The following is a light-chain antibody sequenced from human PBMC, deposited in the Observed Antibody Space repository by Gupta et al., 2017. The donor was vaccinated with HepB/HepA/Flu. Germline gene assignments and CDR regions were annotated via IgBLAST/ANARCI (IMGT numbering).Light chain of an antibody. V-gene: IGKV1-33*01. Sequence: DIQMTQSPSSLSASVGDRVTITCQASQDISNYLNWYQQKPGKAPKLLIYDASNLETGVPSRFSGSGSGTDFTFTISSLQPEDFATYYCQQEDNLPQTFGQGTRLEIK. CDR2: DAS. J-gene: IGKJ5*01. CDR3: QQEDNLPQT. CDR1: QDISNY.